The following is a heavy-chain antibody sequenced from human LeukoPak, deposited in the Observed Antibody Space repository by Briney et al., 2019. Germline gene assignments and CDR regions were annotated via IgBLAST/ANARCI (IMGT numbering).Heavy chain of an antibody. D-gene: IGHD3-22*01. CDR3: ATYSSLNRREFQF. V-gene: IGHV3-23*01. CDR1: GFTFSSYA. J-gene: IGHJ1*01. CDR2: ISGSGGST. Sequence: PGGSLRLSCAASGFTFSSYAMSWVRQAPGKGLEWVSAISGSGGSTYYADSVKGRFTISRDNSKNTLDLQMNSLRAEDTAVYYCATYSSLNRREFQFWGQGTLLTVSS.